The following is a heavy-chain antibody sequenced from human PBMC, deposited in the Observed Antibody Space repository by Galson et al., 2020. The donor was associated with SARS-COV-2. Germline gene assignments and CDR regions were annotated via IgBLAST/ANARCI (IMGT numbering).Heavy chain of an antibody. CDR1: GTSISSGSYS. CDR3: ARLHYGEYAPEAFDI. V-gene: IGHV4-30-2*01. CDR2: ISHSGGT. D-gene: IGHD4-17*01. Sequence: SETLSLTCTVSGTSISSGSYSWNWIRQPPGKGLEWIGYISHSGGTYYNPSLKSRVTISGDRSKNQFSLRLSSVTAADTAVYYCARLHYGEYAPEAFDIWGPGTRVTVAS. J-gene: IGHJ3*02.